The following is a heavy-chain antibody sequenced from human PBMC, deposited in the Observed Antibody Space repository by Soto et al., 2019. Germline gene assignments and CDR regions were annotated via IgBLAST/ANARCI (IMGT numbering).Heavy chain of an antibody. Sequence: PSETLSLTCTVSGGSISSYYWSGIRQPPGKGLEWIGYIYYSGSTNYNPSLKSRVTISVDTSKNQFSLKLSSVTAADTAVYYCARDPEGYSDAFDIWGQGTMVTVSS. D-gene: IGHD5-12*01. V-gene: IGHV4-59*01. CDR1: GGSISSYY. CDR2: IYYSGST. CDR3: ARDPEGYSDAFDI. J-gene: IGHJ3*02.